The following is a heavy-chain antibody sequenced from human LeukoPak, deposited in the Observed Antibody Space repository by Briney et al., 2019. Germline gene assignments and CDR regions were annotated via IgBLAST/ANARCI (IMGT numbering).Heavy chain of an antibody. CDR3: ARDLIPDYNWKLGYMDV. V-gene: IGHV4-39*07. CDR1: GGSISSSSYY. CDR2: IYYSGST. D-gene: IGHD1-20*01. Sequence: SETLSLTCTVSGGSISSSSYYWGWIRQPPGKGLEWIGSIYYSGSTYYNPSLKSRVTISVDTSKNQFSLKLSSVTAADTAVYYCARDLIPDYNWKLGYMDVWGKGTTVTVSS. J-gene: IGHJ6*03.